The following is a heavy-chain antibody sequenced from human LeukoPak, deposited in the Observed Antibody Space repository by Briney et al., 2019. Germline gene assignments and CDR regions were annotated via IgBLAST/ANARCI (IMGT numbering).Heavy chain of an antibody. V-gene: IGHV1-69*13. CDR2: IIPIFGTA. Sequence: ASVKVSCKASGYTFTTFDIHWVRQATGQGLEWMGGIIPIFGTADYAQKFQGRVTITADESTSTAYMELSSLRSEDTAVYYCAIPGVSDYWGQGTLVTVSS. J-gene: IGHJ4*02. CDR1: GYTFTTFD. CDR3: AIPGVSDY.